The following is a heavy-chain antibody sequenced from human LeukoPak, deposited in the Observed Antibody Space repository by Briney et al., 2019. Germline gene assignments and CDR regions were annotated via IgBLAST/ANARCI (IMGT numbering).Heavy chain of an antibody. J-gene: IGHJ6*03. CDR3: ARHYSGYDLHMYV. Sequence: SETLSLTCTVSGGSISSSSYYWGWIRQPPLKRLERIGRIYYSGSIYYNPSLKSRVTISADTSKNHFSLTLSSVTAADTAVYYCARHYSGYDLHMYVWSKGTTVTVSS. V-gene: IGHV4-39*01. CDR1: GGSISSSSYY. D-gene: IGHD5-12*01. CDR2: IYYSGSI.